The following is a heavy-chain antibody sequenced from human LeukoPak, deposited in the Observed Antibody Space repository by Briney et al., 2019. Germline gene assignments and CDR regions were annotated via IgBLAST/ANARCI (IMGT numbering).Heavy chain of an antibody. Sequence: PGGSLRLSCAASGFTFSSYAMSWVRQAPGKGLEWVSAISGSGGSTYYADSVKGRFTISRDNSKNSLYLQMNSLRAEDTAVYYCASPYDSSGLKDSGSSGRTSESHNDAFDIWGQGTMVTVSS. D-gene: IGHD3-22*01. CDR2: ISGSGGST. CDR3: ASPYDSSGLKDSGSSGRTSESHNDAFDI. J-gene: IGHJ3*02. V-gene: IGHV3-23*01. CDR1: GFTFSSYA.